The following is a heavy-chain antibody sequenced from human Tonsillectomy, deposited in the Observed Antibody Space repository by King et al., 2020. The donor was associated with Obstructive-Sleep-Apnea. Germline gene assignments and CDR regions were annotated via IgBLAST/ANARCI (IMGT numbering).Heavy chain of an antibody. J-gene: IGHJ4*02. V-gene: IGHV3-21*01. Sequence: VQLVESGGGLVKPGGSLRLSCAASGFTFSSYSMNWVRQAPGKGLEWVSSISSSSSYIYYADSVKGRFTISRDNAKNSLYLQMNSLRAEDTAVYYCARCNPPGQADCGGDCYVGEFDYWGQGTLVTVSS. CDR3: ARCNPPGQADCGGDCYVGEFDY. CDR2: ISSSSSYI. CDR1: GFTFSSYS. D-gene: IGHD2-21*02.